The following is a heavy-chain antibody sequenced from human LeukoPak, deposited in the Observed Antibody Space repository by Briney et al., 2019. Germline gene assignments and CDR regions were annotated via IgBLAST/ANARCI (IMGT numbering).Heavy chain of an antibody. Sequence: GGSLRLSCAASGFTFNSYWMSWVRQPPGKGLEWVANIKQDGSEEYYVDSVKGRFTISRDNAKNSLYLQMSSLRADDTAVYYCARDRLLYYYDSGPTGHFQHWGQGTLVTV. J-gene: IGHJ1*01. V-gene: IGHV3-7*01. D-gene: IGHD3-22*01. CDR1: GFTFNSYW. CDR3: ARDRLLYYYDSGPTGHFQH. CDR2: IKQDGSEE.